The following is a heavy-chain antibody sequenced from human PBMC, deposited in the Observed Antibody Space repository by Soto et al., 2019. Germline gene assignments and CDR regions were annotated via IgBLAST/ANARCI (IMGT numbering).Heavy chain of an antibody. CDR1: GGPISNHY. D-gene: IGHD6-13*01. CDR3: TRARWHSEY. Sequence: QVQLQESGPGLVKPSETLSLTCRVSGGPISNHYWSWIRQPPGKGLEWIGYIYYNGHTNYNPSLKSRVSMSVDTYTNQISLKLTTVTGADTAVYYCTRARWHSEYGGQGTLVTLS. CDR2: IYYNGHT. J-gene: IGHJ4*02. V-gene: IGHV4-59*11.